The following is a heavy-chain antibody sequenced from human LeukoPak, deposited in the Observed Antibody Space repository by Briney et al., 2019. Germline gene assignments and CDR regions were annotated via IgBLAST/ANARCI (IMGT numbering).Heavy chain of an antibody. CDR2: ISPSGGST. Sequence: ASVKVSCKASGYTFTSHYMHWVRQASGQGLEWMGIISPSGGSTTYAQKLQGRVTMTTDTSTSTAYMELRSLRSDDTAVYYCARDNRDYDILTGYSKNRFDYWGQGTLVTVSS. J-gene: IGHJ4*02. V-gene: IGHV1-46*01. CDR3: ARDNRDYDILTGYSKNRFDY. CDR1: GYTFTSHY. D-gene: IGHD3-9*01.